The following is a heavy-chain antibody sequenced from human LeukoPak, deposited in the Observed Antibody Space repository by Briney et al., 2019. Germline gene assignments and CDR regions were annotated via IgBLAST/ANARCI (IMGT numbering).Heavy chain of an antibody. CDR1: GSSISSGYY. CDR3: ARVGSSGYYLVFRFFDY. D-gene: IGHD3-22*01. J-gene: IGHJ4*02. Sequence: PSETLSLTCAVSGSSISSGYYWGWIRQPPGKGLEWIGSIYHSGSTYYNPSLKSRVTISVDTSKNQFSLKLSSVTAADTAVYYCARVGSSGYYLVFRFFDYWGQGTLVTVSS. CDR2: IYHSGST. V-gene: IGHV4-38-2*01.